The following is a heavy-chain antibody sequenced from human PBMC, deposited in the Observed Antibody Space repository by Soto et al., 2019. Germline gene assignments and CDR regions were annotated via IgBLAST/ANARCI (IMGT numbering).Heavy chain of an antibody. V-gene: IGHV3-11*01. CDR1: GFTFSDYY. J-gene: IGHJ6*03. D-gene: IGHD3-3*01. CDR2: ISSSCSTI. Sequence: GGSLRLSCAASGFTFSDYYMSWIRQAPGKGLEWVSYISSSCSTIYYADSVKGRSTISRDNAKNSLYLQMNSLRGEDTAMYYCARSPTTIFGDRRPYYMGVWGKGTTVSVSS. CDR3: ARSPTTIFGDRRPYYMGV.